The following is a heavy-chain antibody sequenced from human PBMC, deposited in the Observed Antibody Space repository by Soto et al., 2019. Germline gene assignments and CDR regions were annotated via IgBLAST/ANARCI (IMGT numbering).Heavy chain of an antibody. Sequence: QVQLVQSGAEVKKPGASVKVSCKASGYTFTSNAIHWVRQAPGQRLEWMGWNNPANDYTKYSQKFQGRVTITRDTSASTAYMELSSLRSEDTAVYYCAREVYNSGWDDYYYYGMDVWGQGTTVTVSS. D-gene: IGHD6-19*01. CDR2: NNPANDYT. V-gene: IGHV1-3*01. CDR1: GYTFTSNA. CDR3: AREVYNSGWDDYYYYGMDV. J-gene: IGHJ6*02.